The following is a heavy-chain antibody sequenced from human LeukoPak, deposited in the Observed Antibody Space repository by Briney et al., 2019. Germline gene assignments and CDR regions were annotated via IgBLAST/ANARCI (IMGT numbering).Heavy chain of an antibody. CDR2: IYTSGST. Sequence: SETLSLTCTVSGGSISSYYWSWIRQPAGKGLEWIGRIYTSGSTNYNPSLKSRVTMSVDTSKNQFSLKLSSVTAADTAVYYCARVCYYDSSGYYGNNWFDPWGQGTLVTVSS. CDR3: ARVCYYDSSGYYGNNWFDP. D-gene: IGHD3-22*01. CDR1: GGSISSYY. V-gene: IGHV4-4*07. J-gene: IGHJ5*02.